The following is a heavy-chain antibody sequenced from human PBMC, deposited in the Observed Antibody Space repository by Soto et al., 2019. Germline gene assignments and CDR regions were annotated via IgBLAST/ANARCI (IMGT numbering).Heavy chain of an antibody. J-gene: IGHJ1*01. D-gene: IGHD3-10*01. CDR1: GGSVSRGCYY. V-gene: IGHV4-61*01. CDR2: IFFKENT. Sequence: LSATLSLSCTVSGGSVSRGCYYWSLIRWAPGKELQWIANIFFKENTNYNTDLQSRVTLSVDSSRTKFSLNLTSVTAADTAKYYCASSINFVRGVRFAQQSGQG. CDR3: ASSINFVRGVRFAQQ.